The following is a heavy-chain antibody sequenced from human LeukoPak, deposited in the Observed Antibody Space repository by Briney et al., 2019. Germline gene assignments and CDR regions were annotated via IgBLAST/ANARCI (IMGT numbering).Heavy chain of an antibody. CDR2: ISSSGSTI. CDR1: GFTFSDYY. Sequence: GGSLRLSCAASGFTFSDYYMSWIRQAPGKGLEWVSYISSSGSTIYYADSVKGRFTISRDNAKNSLYLQMNSLGAEDTAVYYCASTYDFWSGTFDYWGQGTLVTVSS. CDR3: ASTYDFWSGTFDY. V-gene: IGHV3-11*01. J-gene: IGHJ4*02. D-gene: IGHD3-3*01.